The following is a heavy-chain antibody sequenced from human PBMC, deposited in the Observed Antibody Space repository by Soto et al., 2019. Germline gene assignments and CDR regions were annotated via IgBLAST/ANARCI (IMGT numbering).Heavy chain of an antibody. CDR3: AKDINVITFGGVIVAFDY. CDR2: ISWNSGSI. CDR1: GFTFDDYA. V-gene: IGHV3-9*01. Sequence: EVQLVESGGGLVQPGRSLRLSCAASGFTFDDYAMHWVRQAPGKGLEWVSGISWNSGSIGYADSVKGRFTISRDNAKNSLYLQMNSLRAEDTALYYCAKDINVITFGGVIVAFDYWGQGTLVTVSS. D-gene: IGHD3-16*02. J-gene: IGHJ4*02.